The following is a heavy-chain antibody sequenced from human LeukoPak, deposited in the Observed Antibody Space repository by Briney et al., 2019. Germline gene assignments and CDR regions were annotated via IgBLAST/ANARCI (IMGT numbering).Heavy chain of an antibody. J-gene: IGHJ3*02. CDR1: GGTLSTYS. CDR2: IILILHIT. Sequence: SVKVSCKASGGTLSTYSVSWVRQAPGQGLEWMGRIILILHITNYAQNFQGRATITADKSTTTAYMELSSLRSEDTAVYYCARGLREVAEWGDTATYDAFEIWGQGAMVTVSS. V-gene: IGHV1-69*02. D-gene: IGHD5-18*01. CDR3: ARGLREVAEWGDTATYDAFEI.